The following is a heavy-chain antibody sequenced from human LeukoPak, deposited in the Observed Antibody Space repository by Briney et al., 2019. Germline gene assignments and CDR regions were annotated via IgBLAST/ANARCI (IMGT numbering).Heavy chain of an antibody. CDR2: INHSGST. CDR1: GGSFSGYY. CDR3: ARGSLKEGDIEYAYYYYYGMDV. J-gene: IGHJ6*02. V-gene: IGHV4-34*01. Sequence: SETLSLTCAVYGGSFSGYYWSWIRQPPGKGLEWIGEINHSGSTTYNPSLQSRVTISVDTSKKQSSLKLSCVTAADTAVYYCARGSLKEGDIEYAYYYYYGMDVWGQGTTVTVSS. D-gene: IGHD5-12*01.